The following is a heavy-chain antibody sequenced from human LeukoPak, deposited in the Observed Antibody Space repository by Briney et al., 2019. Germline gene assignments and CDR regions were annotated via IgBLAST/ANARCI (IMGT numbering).Heavy chain of an antibody. V-gene: IGHV3-23*01. Sequence: GGSLRLSCAASGFSFSDYAMSWVRQAPGKGLEWVSVISGSGGTTYYADSVKGRFTISRDRSKNTLYLDMNSLRVEDTALYYCAENQPGGLQTFYIDYWGQGTLVTVSS. D-gene: IGHD1-14*01. CDR3: AENQPGGLQTFYIDY. CDR2: ISGSGGTT. J-gene: IGHJ4*02. CDR1: GFSFSDYA.